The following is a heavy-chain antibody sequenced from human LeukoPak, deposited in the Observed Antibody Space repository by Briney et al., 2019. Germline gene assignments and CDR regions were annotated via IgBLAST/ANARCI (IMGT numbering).Heavy chain of an antibody. CDR3: ARARWTYGSGSYGY. J-gene: IGHJ4*02. V-gene: IGHV3-30-3*01. CDR2: ISYDGSNK. D-gene: IGHD3-10*01. Sequence: GGSLRLSCAASGFTFSSYAMHWVRQAPGKGLEWVAVISYDGSNKYYADSVKGRFTISRDNSKNTPYLQMNSLRAEDTAVYYCARARWTYGSGSYGYWGQGTLVTVSS. CDR1: GFTFSSYA.